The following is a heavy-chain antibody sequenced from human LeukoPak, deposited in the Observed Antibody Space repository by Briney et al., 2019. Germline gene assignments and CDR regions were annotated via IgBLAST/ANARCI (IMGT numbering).Heavy chain of an antibody. D-gene: IGHD3/OR15-3a*01. V-gene: IGHV1-18*01. Sequence: ASVKVSCKASGYTFTKYGISWVRQAPGKGVEWVGWISAYSGHTDYAQKFQGRVTITADESTSTAYMELSSLRSEDTAVYYCARSLTDWSPYYYYYMDVWGKGTTVTISS. CDR1: GYTFTKYG. CDR2: ISAYSGHT. J-gene: IGHJ6*03. CDR3: ARSLTDWSPYYYYYMDV.